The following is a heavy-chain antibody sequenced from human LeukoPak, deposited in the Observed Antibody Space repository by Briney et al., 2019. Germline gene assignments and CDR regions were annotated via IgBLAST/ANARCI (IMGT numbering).Heavy chain of an antibody. CDR3: TRRMSGGLDY. CDR2: IRSKANSYAT. J-gene: IGHJ4*02. V-gene: IGHV3-73*01. CDR1: GFIFSGSA. D-gene: IGHD1-26*01. Sequence: PGGSLRLSCAASGFIFSGSAMYWVRQASGKGLEWVGRIRSKANSYATAYAASVKGRFTISRDDSKNTAYLQMNSLKTEDTAVYYCTRRMSGGLDYWGQGTLVTVSS.